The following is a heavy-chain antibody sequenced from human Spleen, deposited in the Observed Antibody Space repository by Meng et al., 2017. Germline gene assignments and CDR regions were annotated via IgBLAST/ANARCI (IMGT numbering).Heavy chain of an antibody. CDR1: GYTFTGYY. CDR3: ARVDSNYYYDYYYGMDV. J-gene: IGHJ6*02. D-gene: IGHD4-11*01. V-gene: IGHV1-2*06. Sequence: ASVKVSCKASGYTFTGYYMHWVRQAPGQGLEWRGRINPNSGGTNYAQKFQGRVTMTRDTSISTAYMELSRLRSDDTAVYYCARVDSNYYYDYYYGMDVWGQGTLVTVSS. CDR2: INPNSGGT.